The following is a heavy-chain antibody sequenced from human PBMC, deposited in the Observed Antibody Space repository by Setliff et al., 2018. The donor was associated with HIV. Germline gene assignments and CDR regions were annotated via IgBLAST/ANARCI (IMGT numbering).Heavy chain of an antibody. Sequence: GSLRLSCAASGFSVSSPYMSWVRQAPGKGLEWVSVIYSGDSGGSTYYADSVKGRFTISRDNSKNTLYLQMNSLRAEDTAVYYCARDTTDDNSIFPYWGQGTLVTVSS. CDR1: GFSVSSPY. CDR3: ARDTTDDNSIFPY. CDR2: IYSGDSGGST. J-gene: IGHJ4*02. D-gene: IGHD3-22*01. V-gene: IGHV3-53*05.